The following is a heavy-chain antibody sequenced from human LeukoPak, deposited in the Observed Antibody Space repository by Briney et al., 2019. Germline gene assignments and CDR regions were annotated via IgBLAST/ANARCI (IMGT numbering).Heavy chain of an antibody. CDR3: ARDQRVTGRPDIDY. J-gene: IGHJ4*02. CDR1: GFTFSTNA. Sequence: GGSLRLSCAASGFTFSTNAMNWVRQAPGKGLEWFSGIGSDGRAFYTDSVKGRFTISRDNSKNTLYLQMNSLRAEDTAIYYCARDQRVTGRPDIDYWGQGTLVIVSS. CDR2: IGSDGRA. D-gene: IGHD6-6*01. V-gene: IGHV3-23*01.